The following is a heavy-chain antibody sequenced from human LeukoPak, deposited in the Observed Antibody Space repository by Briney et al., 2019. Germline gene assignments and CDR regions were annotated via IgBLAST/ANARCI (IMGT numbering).Heavy chain of an antibody. CDR1: GFTFSSYA. D-gene: IGHD1-26*01. J-gene: IGHJ4*02. V-gene: IGHV3-48*03. CDR3: AKSRATPNDY. Sequence: GGSLRLSCAASGFTFSSYAMNWVRQAPGKGLEWVSYISSSGSTIYYADSVKGRFTISRDNAKNSLYLQMNSLRAEDTAVYYCAKSRATPNDYWGQGTLVTVSS. CDR2: ISSSGSTI.